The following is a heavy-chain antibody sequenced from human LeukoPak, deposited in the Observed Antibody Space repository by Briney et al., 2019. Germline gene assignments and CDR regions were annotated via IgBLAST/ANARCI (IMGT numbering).Heavy chain of an antibody. CDR1: GYSFTSYW. J-gene: IGHJ4*02. CDR3: AGQNVGPEYSSGPNFDY. V-gene: IGHV5-51*01. CDR2: IYPGDSDT. Sequence: GESLKISCKGSGYSFTSYWIGWVRQMPGKGLEWMGIIYPGDSDTRYSPSFQGQVTISADKSISTAYLQWSSLKASDTAMYYCAGQNVGPEYSSGPNFDYWGQGTLVTVSS. D-gene: IGHD6-19*01.